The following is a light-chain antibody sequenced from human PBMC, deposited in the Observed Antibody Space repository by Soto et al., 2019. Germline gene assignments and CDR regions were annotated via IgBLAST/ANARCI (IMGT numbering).Light chain of an antibody. Sequence: DIQMTQSPSTLSASVGDRVTITCRASQSISSWLAWYQQKPGKAPKLLIYKASTLESGVPSRFSGSGSGTEFTLTTSGLQPDDSATYYCQQYSSYTRTFGQGTKVEIK. CDR2: KAS. CDR3: QQYSSYTRT. V-gene: IGKV1-5*03. J-gene: IGKJ1*01. CDR1: QSISSW.